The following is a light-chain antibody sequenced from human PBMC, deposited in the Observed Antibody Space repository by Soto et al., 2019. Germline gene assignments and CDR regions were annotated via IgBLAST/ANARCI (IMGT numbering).Light chain of an antibody. CDR3: QHYNSYWT. CDR2: DAS. J-gene: IGKJ1*01. V-gene: IGKV1-5*01. Sequence: DIQMTQSPSTLSASVGDRVTITCRASQSISSWLAWYQQKPGKAPKLLIYDASSLESGVPSRFRGSGSGTEFTLTISSLQPDDFSTYYCQHYNSYWTFGQGTKVELK. CDR1: QSISSW.